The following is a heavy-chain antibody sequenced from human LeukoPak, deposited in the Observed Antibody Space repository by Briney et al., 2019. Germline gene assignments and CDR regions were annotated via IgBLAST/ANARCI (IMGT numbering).Heavy chain of an antibody. J-gene: IGHJ3*02. CDR1: GGSIRSYY. CDR3: ARVGGYPLSAFDI. Sequence: SETLSLTCTVSGGSIRSYYWSWIRQPPGKGLEWIGYIYYSESANYNPSLKSRITISVDTSKSQFSLNLNSVTAADTAVYYCARVGGYPLSAFDIWGQGTMVTVSS. D-gene: IGHD3-22*01. V-gene: IGHV4-59*08. CDR2: IYYSESA.